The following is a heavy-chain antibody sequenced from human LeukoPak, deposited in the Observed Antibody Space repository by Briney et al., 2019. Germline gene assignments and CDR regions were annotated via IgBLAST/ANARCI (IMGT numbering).Heavy chain of an antibody. CDR1: GGSISSNSYY. CDR3: ARRPPVSQRYSSGWYYFDY. D-gene: IGHD6-19*01. J-gene: IGHJ4*02. V-gene: IGHV4-39*07. CDR2: IYYSGST. Sequence: PSETLSLTCAVSGGSISSNSYYWGWIRQPPGKGLEWIGSIYYSGSTYYKSSLKSRVTISVDTSKNQFSLKLSSVTAADTAVYYCARRPPVSQRYSSGWYYFDYWGQGTLVTVSS.